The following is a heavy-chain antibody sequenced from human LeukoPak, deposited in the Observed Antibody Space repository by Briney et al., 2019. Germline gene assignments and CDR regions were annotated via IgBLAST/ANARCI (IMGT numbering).Heavy chain of an antibody. V-gene: IGHV4-59*01. CDR3: AREGSGSSYPFDP. D-gene: IGHD6-19*01. J-gene: IGHJ5*02. CDR1: GGSISSYY. CDR2: IYYSRST. Sequence: SETLSLTCTVSGGSISSYYWSWIRQPPGKGLEWIGYIYYSRSTNYNPSLKSRVTISVDTSKNQFSLKLSSVTAADTAVYYCAREGSGSSYPFDPWGQGTLVTVSS.